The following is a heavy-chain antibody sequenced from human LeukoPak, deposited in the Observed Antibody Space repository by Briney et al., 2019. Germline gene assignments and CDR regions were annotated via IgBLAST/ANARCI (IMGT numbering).Heavy chain of an antibody. CDR1: GYTFTSYY. D-gene: IGHD3-10*01. Sequence: GASVKVSCKASGYTFTSYYMHWVRQAPGQGLEWMGIINPSGGSTSYAQKFQGRVTMTRDTSTSTVYMELSSLRSEDTAVYYCATREFMVRGVITNWFDPWGQGTLVTVSS. J-gene: IGHJ5*02. V-gene: IGHV1-46*01. CDR2: INPSGGST. CDR3: ATREFMVRGVITNWFDP.